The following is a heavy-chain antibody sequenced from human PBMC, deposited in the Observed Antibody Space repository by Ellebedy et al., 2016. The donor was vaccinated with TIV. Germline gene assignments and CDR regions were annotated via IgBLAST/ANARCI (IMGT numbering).Heavy chain of an antibody. CDR1: GYSFTTNW. V-gene: IGHV5-10-1*04. CDR3: ARQGYGEEYFQH. J-gene: IGHJ1*01. D-gene: IGHD4-17*01. Sequence: GESLKISCKGSGYSFTTNWITWVRQMPGKGLEWMGRIDPSDSYTNYSPSFEGQVTISADESISTAYLQWSSLKASDTAMYYCARQGYGEEYFQHWGQGTLVTVSS. CDR2: IDPSDSYT.